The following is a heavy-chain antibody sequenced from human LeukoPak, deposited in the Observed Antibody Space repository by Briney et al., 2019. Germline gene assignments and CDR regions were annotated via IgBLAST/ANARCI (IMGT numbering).Heavy chain of an antibody. D-gene: IGHD3-22*01. Sequence: SETLSLTCTVSGYSISSGYYWGWIRPPPGKGLEWIGSIYHSGSTYYNPSLKSRVTISVDTSKNQFSLKLTSVTAADTAVYYCARGFYDSSGSTWGIDYWGQGTLVTVSS. CDR2: IYHSGST. J-gene: IGHJ4*02. CDR1: GYSISSGYY. CDR3: ARGFYDSSGSTWGIDY. V-gene: IGHV4-38-2*02.